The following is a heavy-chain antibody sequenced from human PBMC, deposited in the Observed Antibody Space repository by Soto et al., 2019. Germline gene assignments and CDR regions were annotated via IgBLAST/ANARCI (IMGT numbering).Heavy chain of an antibody. CDR3: AKSPCREYCSHTPTAFGI. D-gene: IGHD2-15*01. CDR2: ISYHGNDK. J-gene: IGHJ3*02. V-gene: IGHV3-30*18. CDR1: GFIFSSYG. Sequence: QVQLVESGGGVVQPGRSLRLSCVVSGFIFSSYGMHWVRQAPGKGLEWVAAISYHGNDKYYADSVKGRFTVSSDNSNNILYLQMSGLRAEDTAGYYCAKSPCREYCSHTPTAFGIWGQGTMVTVSS.